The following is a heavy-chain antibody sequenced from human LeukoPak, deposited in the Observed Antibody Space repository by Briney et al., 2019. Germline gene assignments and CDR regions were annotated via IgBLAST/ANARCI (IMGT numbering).Heavy chain of an antibody. CDR3: ARYPDQTIPYYYYYGMDV. D-gene: IGHD2-2*01. CDR2: IRSSGSTI. V-gene: IGHV3-48*03. CDR1: GFTFSSYE. J-gene: IGHJ6*02. Sequence: GGSLRLSCAASGFTFSSYEMNWVRQAPGKGLEWVSYIRSSGSTIYYADSVKGRFTISRDNAKNSLYLQMNSLRAEDTAVYYCARYPDQTIPYYYYYGMDVWGQGTTVTVSS.